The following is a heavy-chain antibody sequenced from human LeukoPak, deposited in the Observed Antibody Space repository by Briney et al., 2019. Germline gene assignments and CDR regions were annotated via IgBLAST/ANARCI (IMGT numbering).Heavy chain of an antibody. CDR2: INHSGST. Sequence: SETLSLTCAVYGGSFSGYYWSWIRQPPGKGLEWIGEINHSGSTNYNPSLKSRVTISVDTSEKQFSLKLSSVTAADTAFYYCARYIVSYPHDAFDIWGQGTMVTVSS. CDR3: ARYIVSYPHDAFDI. D-gene: IGHD1-26*01. V-gene: IGHV4-34*01. J-gene: IGHJ3*02. CDR1: GGSFSGYY.